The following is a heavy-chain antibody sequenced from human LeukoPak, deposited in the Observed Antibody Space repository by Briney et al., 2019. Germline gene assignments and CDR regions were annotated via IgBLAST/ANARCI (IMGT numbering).Heavy chain of an antibody. D-gene: IGHD3-10*01. CDR3: ARDHRSRGIITPLFY. Sequence: ASVKVSCKASGYTFTGYYMHWVRQAPGQGLEWMGRINPNSGGTNYAQKFQGRITVTMDTSISTASMELRRLRSDDTAVYYCARDHRSRGIITPLFYWGQGTLVTVSS. CDR2: INPNSGGT. CDR1: GYTFTGYY. J-gene: IGHJ4*02. V-gene: IGHV1-2*06.